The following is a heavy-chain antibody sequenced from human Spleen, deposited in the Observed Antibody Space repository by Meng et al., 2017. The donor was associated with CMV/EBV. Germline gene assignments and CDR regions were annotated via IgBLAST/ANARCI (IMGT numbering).Heavy chain of an antibody. Sequence: GGSLRLSCAASGFFFNRYTVHWVRQAPGKGLEWVSLISYDGSNKQYADSVKGRFTVSRDNSKNTLYLQMNSLRTEDTAVFYCARYDHLLLNDYWGQGTLVTVSS. D-gene: IGHD1-1*01. J-gene: IGHJ4*02. V-gene: IGHV3-30-3*01. CDR1: GFFFNRYT. CDR3: ARYDHLLLNDY. CDR2: ISYDGSNK.